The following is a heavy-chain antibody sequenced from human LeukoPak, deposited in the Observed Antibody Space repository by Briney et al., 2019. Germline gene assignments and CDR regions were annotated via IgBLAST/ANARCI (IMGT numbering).Heavy chain of an antibody. CDR3: ASSVFGVADN. J-gene: IGHJ4*02. CDR1: GGSISSYH. Sequence: PSETLSLTCTVSGGSISSYHWSWIRQPPGKGLEWIGYIYYSGSANYNPSLKSRVTMSVDTSKNQFSLKLSSVTAADTAVYYCASSVFGVADNWGQGTLVTVSS. V-gene: IGHV4-59*08. D-gene: IGHD3-3*01. CDR2: IYYSGSA.